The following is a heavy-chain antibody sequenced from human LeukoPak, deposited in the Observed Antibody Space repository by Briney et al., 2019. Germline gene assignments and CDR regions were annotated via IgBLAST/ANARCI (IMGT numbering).Heavy chain of an antibody. CDR3: ARKTGGSGTYKGVFDI. D-gene: IGHD3-10*01. J-gene: IGHJ3*02. CDR2: IYPGDSDT. V-gene: IGHV5-51*01. Sequence: GESLKISCKGSGYIFTSYWIGWVRQMPGKGLEWMGIIYPGDSDTRYSPSFQAQATLSADKSISTAYLQWSSLKASDTAMYYCARKTGGSGTYKGVFDIWGQGTMVTVSS. CDR1: GYIFTSYW.